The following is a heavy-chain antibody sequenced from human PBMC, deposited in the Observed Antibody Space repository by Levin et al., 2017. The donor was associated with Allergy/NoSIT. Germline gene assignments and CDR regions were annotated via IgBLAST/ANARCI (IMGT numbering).Heavy chain of an antibody. Sequence: SCAASGFTFDDYGMTWVRQAPGKGLEWVSTINWNGATTGYADSVKGRFTISRDNAKNSLYLQMNSLRAEDTALYYCARTSYSGSFRVGYFDFWGHGTLVTVSS. CDR1: GFTFDDYG. V-gene: IGHV3-20*04. J-gene: IGHJ4*01. CDR2: INWNGATT. D-gene: IGHD3-10*01. CDR3: ARTSYSGSFRVGYFDF.